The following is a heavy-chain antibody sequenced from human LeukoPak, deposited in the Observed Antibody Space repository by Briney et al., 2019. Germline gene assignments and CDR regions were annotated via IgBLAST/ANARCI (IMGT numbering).Heavy chain of an antibody. CDR3: ARGRYSGYDFARCVFDY. D-gene: IGHD5-12*01. J-gene: IGHJ4*02. V-gene: IGHV1-18*01. Sequence: GASVKASCKASGYTFTSYGISWVRQAPGQGLEWMGWISAYNGNTNYAQKLQGRVTMTTDTSTSTAYMELRSLRSDDTAVYYCARGRYSGYDFARCVFDYWGQGTLVNVSS. CDR1: GYTFTSYG. CDR2: ISAYNGNT.